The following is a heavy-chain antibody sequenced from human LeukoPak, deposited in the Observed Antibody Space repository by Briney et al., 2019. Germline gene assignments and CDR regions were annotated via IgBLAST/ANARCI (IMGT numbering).Heavy chain of an antibody. CDR1: GFTFSSFS. J-gene: IGHJ4*02. Sequence: GGSLRLSCAASGFTFSSFSMTWVRQAPGKGLEWVLSISSSRDYIYYADSVKGRFTISRDNAKNSLYLEMNSLRTEDTAVYYCARVVTLVRGVMPSDYWGQGTLVTVSS. CDR2: ISSSRDYI. CDR3: ARVVTLVRGVMPSDY. V-gene: IGHV3-21*01. D-gene: IGHD3-10*01.